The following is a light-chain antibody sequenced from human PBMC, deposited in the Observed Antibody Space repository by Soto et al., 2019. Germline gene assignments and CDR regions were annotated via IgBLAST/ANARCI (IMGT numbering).Light chain of an antibody. CDR1: LSVSNY. CDR2: DAS. J-gene: IGKJ4*01. V-gene: IGKV3-11*01. Sequence: EIVLTQSPATLSLSPGERATLSCRASLSVSNYLAWYQQKPGQAPRLLIYDASNRATGIPARFSGSGSGTDFILTISSLEPEDSGVYYCQQRNDWVTFGGGTKVEIK. CDR3: QQRNDWVT.